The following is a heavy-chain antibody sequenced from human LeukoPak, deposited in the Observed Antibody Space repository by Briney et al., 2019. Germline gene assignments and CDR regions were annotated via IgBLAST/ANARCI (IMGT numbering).Heavy chain of an antibody. D-gene: IGHD3-10*01. CDR1: GFTFSRHW. Sequence: SGGSLRLSCAASGFTFSRHWMHWVRQAPGKGLVWVSRMDSDGGYINYADSVRGRFTISRDNAKNSLYLQMNSLRDEDTAVYYCARDSMVRGVIITFDYWGQGTLVTVSS. J-gene: IGHJ4*02. V-gene: IGHV3-74*01. CDR2: MDSDGGYI. CDR3: ARDSMVRGVIITFDY.